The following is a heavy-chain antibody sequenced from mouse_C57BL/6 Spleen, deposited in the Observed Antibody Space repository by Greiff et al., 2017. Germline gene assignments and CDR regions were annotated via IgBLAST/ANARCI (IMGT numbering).Heavy chain of an antibody. D-gene: IGHD1-1*01. V-gene: IGHV2-5*01. Sequence: VMLVESGPGLVQPSQSLSITCTVSGFSLTSYGVHWVRQSPGKGLEWLGVIWRGGSTDYTAAFMSRLSITKDNSKSQVYFKMNSLQADDTAIYYCAKEGGGSSPWYFDVWGTGTTVTVSS. CDR1: GFSLTSYG. CDR3: AKEGGGSSPWYFDV. CDR2: IWRGGST. J-gene: IGHJ1*03.